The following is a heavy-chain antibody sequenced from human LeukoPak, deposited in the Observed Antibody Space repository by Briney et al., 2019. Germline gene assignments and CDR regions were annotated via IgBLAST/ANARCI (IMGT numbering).Heavy chain of an antibody. V-gene: IGHV1-18*01. CDR1: GYTFTSYG. CDR2: ISAYNGNT. J-gene: IGHJ4*02. D-gene: IGHD4-17*01. Sequence: ASVKVSCKASGYTFTSYGISWVRQAPGQGLEWMGWISAYNGNTNYAQKLQGRVTMTTDTSTSTAYMELRSLRSDDTAVYYCTRDSAPPTVAHYWGQGTLVTVSS. CDR3: TRDSAPPTVAHY.